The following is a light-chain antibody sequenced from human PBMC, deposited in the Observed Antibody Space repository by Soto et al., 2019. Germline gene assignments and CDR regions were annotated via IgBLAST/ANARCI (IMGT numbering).Light chain of an antibody. Sequence: QSALTQPPSASGSPGPSVTISCTGTSSDVGGYNYVSWYQQHPGKAPKLMIYEVTQRPSGVPNRFSGSKSGNTASLTVSGLQAEDEADYYCNSYAASGNLWVFGGGTKLTVL. CDR2: EVT. J-gene: IGLJ3*02. CDR1: SSDVGGYNY. V-gene: IGLV2-8*01. CDR3: NSYAASGNLWV.